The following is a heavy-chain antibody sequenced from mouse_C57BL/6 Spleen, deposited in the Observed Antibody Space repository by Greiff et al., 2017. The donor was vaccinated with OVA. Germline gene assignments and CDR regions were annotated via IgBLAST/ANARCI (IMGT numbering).Heavy chain of an antibody. D-gene: IGHD1-1*01. CDR2: IRNKANGYTT. CDR3: ARYGSSYYFDY. J-gene: IGHJ2*01. CDR1: GFTFTDSY. V-gene: IGHV7-3*01. Sequence: EVKLVESGGGLVQPGGSLSLSCAASGFTFTDSYMSWVRQPPGKALEWLGFIRNKANGYTTEYSASVKGRFTIPRDNSQSILYLQMNALRAEDSATYYCARYGSSYYFDYWGQGTTLTVSS.